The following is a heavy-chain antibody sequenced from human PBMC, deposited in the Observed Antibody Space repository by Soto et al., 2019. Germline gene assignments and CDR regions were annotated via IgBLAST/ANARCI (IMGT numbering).Heavy chain of an antibody. V-gene: IGHV4-31*03. D-gene: IGHD2-21*02. J-gene: IGHJ4*02. CDR3: ARSAIVVVTAYFDY. CDR1: GGSISSGGYY. CDR2: IYYSGST. Sequence: QVQLQESGPGLVKPSQTLSLTCTVSGGSISSGGYYWSWIRQHPGKGLEWIGYIYYSGSTYYNPSLKSRVTISVDTSKNQFSRKLSSVTAADTAVYYCARSAIVVVTAYFDYWGQGTLVTVSS.